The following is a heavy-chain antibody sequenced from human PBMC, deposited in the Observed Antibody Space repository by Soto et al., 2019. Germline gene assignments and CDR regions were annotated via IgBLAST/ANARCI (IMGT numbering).Heavy chain of an antibody. Sequence: PGGSLRLSCTASAIIFSTYGIHWVRQAPGKGLEWVAVIAYDASGKYYADSVKGRFTVSRDNSKNTVYLQMNSPRLEDTAVYHCAKDISRYRTNGACAPGDSWGQGTLVTVSS. D-gene: IGHD2-8*01. J-gene: IGHJ4*02. CDR3: AKDISRYRTNGACAPGDS. CDR1: AIIFSTYG. V-gene: IGHV3-30*18. CDR2: IAYDASGK.